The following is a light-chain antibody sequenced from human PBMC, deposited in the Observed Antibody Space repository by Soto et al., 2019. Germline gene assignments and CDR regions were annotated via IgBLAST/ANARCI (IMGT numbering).Light chain of an antibody. CDR3: QQYNNWLYT. CDR1: QSVSSN. CDR2: GAS. Sequence: EIVMTQSPATLSVSPGERATLSCRASQSVSSNLAWYQQKPGQAPRLLIYGASTRATGIPARFSGSGSGTEFTLTISSLQSEDFAVYYCQQYNNWLYTFGQGTKLESK. J-gene: IGKJ2*01. V-gene: IGKV3-15*01.